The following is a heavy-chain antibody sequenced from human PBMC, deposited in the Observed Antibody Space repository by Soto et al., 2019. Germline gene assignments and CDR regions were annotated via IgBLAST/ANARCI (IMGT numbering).Heavy chain of an antibody. CDR1: GYTFTGYY. CDR2: INPNSGGT. V-gene: IGHV1-2*02. D-gene: IGHD3-10*01. CDR3: ARMLRFGELLKTHYYYGMDV. J-gene: IGHJ6*02. Sequence: QVQLVQSGAEVKKPGASVKVSCKASGYTFTGYYMHWVRQAPGQGLEWMGWINPNSGGTNYAQKFQGRVTITADESTSTAYMELSSLRSEDTAVYYCARMLRFGELLKTHYYYGMDVWGQGTTVTVSS.